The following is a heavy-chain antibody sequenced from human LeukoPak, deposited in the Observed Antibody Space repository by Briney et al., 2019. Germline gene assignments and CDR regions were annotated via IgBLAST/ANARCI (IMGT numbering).Heavy chain of an antibody. CDR2: IYYSGST. CDR1: GGSISISSYY. CDR3: AGYSSSWYDY. V-gene: IGHV4-39*01. J-gene: IGHJ4*02. Sequence: SQTLSLTCTVSGGSISISSYYCAWLRQPPGKGLARIGSIYYSGSTYYNPSLKSRVTISVDTSKNQFSLKLSSVTAADTAVYYCAGYSSSWYDYWGQGTLVTVSS. D-gene: IGHD6-13*01.